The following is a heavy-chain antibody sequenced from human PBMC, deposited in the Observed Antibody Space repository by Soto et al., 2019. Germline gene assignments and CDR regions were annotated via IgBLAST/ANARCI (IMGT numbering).Heavy chain of an antibody. CDR1: GGSISRYY. D-gene: IGHD3-10*01. J-gene: IGHJ4*02. CDR2: IYYSGST. CDR3: ARDRVRVTDFDY. Sequence: PSETLSLTCTVSGGSISRYYWSWVRQPPGKGLEWIGYIYYSGSTNYNPPLKSRVTISVDTSKNQVSLKLSSVTAADTAVYYCARDRVRVTDFDYWGQGTLVTVSS. V-gene: IGHV4-59*01.